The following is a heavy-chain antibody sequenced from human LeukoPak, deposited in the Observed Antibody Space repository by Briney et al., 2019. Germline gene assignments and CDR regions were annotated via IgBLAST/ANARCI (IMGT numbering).Heavy chain of an antibody. CDR3: VRGNYDNRGYSNAFDI. Sequence: SETLSLTCTVSGASISSSYRSWVRQPPGKRLEWIGFIYYNGNTNSNPSLKSRVTISVDTSKNQFSLKLTSVTAADTAVYYCVRGNYDNRGYSNAFDIWGQGAMVTVSS. J-gene: IGHJ3*02. D-gene: IGHD3-22*01. CDR2: IYYNGNT. V-gene: IGHV4-59*01. CDR1: GASISSSY.